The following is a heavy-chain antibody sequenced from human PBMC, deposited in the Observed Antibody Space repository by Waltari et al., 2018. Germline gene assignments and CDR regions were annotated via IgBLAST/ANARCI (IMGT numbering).Heavy chain of an antibody. D-gene: IGHD4-17*01. CDR3: AGQPGDLRDFDY. J-gene: IGHJ4*02. V-gene: IGHV4-39*07. CDR1: GGSISSSSYY. Sequence: QLQLQESGPGLVKPSEPLSLTCTVSGGSISSSSYYWGWIRQPPGKGLEWIGSIYYSGSTYYNPSLKSRVTISVDTSKNQFSLKLSSVTAADTAVYYCAGQPGDLRDFDYWGQGTLVTVSS. CDR2: IYYSGST.